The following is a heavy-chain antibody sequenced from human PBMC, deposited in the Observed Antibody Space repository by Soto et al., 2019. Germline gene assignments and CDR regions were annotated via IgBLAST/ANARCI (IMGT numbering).Heavy chain of an antibody. CDR1: GGSISSYY. J-gene: IGHJ6*03. D-gene: IGHD3-10*01. Sequence: SETLSLTCTVSGGSISSYYWSWIRQPPGKGLEWIGYIYYSGSTNYNPSLKSRVTISVDTSKNQFSLKLSSVTAADTAVYYCARGPFNARGSGSYYAPDYYYYMDVGGKGTTVTVSS. CDR2: IYYSGST. CDR3: ARGPFNARGSGSYYAPDYYYYMDV. V-gene: IGHV4-59*01.